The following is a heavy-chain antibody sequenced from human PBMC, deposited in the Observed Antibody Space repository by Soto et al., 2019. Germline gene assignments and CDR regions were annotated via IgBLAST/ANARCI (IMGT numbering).Heavy chain of an antibody. CDR3: AKGYVATALADYDSDYGMDV. D-gene: IGHD5-18*01. CDR1: GYTFTGYY. V-gene: IGHV1-2*04. Sequence: QVQLVQSGAEVKKPGASVKVSCKASGYTFTGYYMHCVRQAPGQGLEWMGCINPNSGGTNYAQKFQGWVTMTRDTSISTAYLELIRLRSDDTTLYYCAKGYVATALADYDSDYGMDVCGQGTTVTVSS. CDR2: INPNSGGT. J-gene: IGHJ6*02.